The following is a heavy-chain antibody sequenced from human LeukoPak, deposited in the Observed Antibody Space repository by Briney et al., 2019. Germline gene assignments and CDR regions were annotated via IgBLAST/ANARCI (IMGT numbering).Heavy chain of an antibody. J-gene: IGHJ3*02. Sequence: SGTLSLTCAVSGGSISSSDWWSWVRQPPGKGLEWIGEIYHSGSTNYNPSLKSRVTISVDKSKNQFSLKLSSVTAADTAVYYCASFVVVPAATSDAFDIWGQGTMVTVSS. D-gene: IGHD2-2*01. CDR3: ASFVVVPAATSDAFDI. V-gene: IGHV4-4*02. CDR1: GGSISSSDW. CDR2: IYHSGST.